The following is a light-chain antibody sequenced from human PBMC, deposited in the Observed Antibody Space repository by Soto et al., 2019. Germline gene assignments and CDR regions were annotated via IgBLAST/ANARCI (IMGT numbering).Light chain of an antibody. CDR3: QRYGSSPLT. J-gene: IGKJ4*01. V-gene: IGKV3-20*01. CDR1: QSVSSNH. CDR2: GAS. Sequence: EIVLTQSPGTLSLSPGERATLSCRASQSVSSNHLAWYQQKPGQAPRLLIYGASTRASGIPDRFSGSGSGTDFTLTISRLEPEERAVYYCQRYGSSPLTFGGGTKVEIK.